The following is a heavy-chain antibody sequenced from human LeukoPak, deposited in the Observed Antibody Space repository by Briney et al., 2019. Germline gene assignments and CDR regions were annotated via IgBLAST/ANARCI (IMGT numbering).Heavy chain of an antibody. CDR1: GFTFSSYA. V-gene: IGHV3-30-3*01. CDR3: AIEKVDTAMVQTGDY. CDR2: ISYDGSNK. D-gene: IGHD5-18*01. J-gene: IGHJ4*02. Sequence: PGRSLRLSCAASGFTFSSYAMHWVRQAPGKGLEWVAVISYDGSNKYYADSVKGRFTISRDNSKNTLYLQMNSLRAEDTAVYYCAIEKVDTAMVQTGDYWGQGTLATVSS.